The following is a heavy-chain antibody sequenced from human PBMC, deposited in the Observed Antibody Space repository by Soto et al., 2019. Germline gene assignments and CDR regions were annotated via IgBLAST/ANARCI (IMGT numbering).Heavy chain of an antibody. J-gene: IGHJ4*02. CDR2: INPSGGST. D-gene: IGHD6-13*01. Sequence: ASVKVSCKASGYTFTSYYMHWVRQAPGQGLEWMGIINPSGGSTSYAQKFQGRVTMTRDTSTSTVYMELSSLRSEDTAVYYCAGDAARIAAAGTLFEYWGQGTLVTVS. CDR1: GYTFTSYY. V-gene: IGHV1-46*01. CDR3: AGDAARIAAAGTLFEY.